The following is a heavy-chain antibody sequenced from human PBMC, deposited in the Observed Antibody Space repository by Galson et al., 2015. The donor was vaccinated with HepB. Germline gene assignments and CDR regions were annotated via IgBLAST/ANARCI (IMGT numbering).Heavy chain of an antibody. CDR1: GYTFTSYY. V-gene: IGHV1-46*03. J-gene: IGHJ6*03. CDR3: ARWGVGATNYYYYMDV. CDR2: INPSGGST. D-gene: IGHD1-26*01. Sequence: SVKVSCKASGYTFTSYYMHWVRQAPGQGLEWMGIINPSGGSTSYAQKFQGRVTMTRDTSTSTVYMELSSLRSEDTAVYYCARWGVGATNYYYYMDVWGKGTTVTVSS.